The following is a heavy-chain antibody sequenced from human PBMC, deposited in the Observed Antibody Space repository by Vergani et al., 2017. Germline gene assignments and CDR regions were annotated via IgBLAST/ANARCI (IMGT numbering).Heavy chain of an antibody. CDR1: GGSISSGGYY. CDR2: IYYSGST. CDR3: AREPAAAAQGDAFDI. D-gene: IGHD6-13*01. J-gene: IGHJ3*02. Sequence: QVQLQESGPGLVKPSQTLSLTCTVSGGSISSGGYYWSWIRQHPGKGLEWIGYIYYSGSTYYNPPLKSRVTISVDPSKNQFSLKLGSVTAADTAVYYCAREPAAAAQGDAFDIWGQGTMVTVSS. V-gene: IGHV4-31*03.